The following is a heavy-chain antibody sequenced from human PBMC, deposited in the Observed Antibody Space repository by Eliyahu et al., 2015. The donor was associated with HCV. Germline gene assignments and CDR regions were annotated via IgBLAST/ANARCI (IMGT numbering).Heavy chain of an antibody. V-gene: IGHV4-34*01. Sequence: QVQLQQWGAGLLKPSETLSLXXXVXGGSFSGYYWSXXRQPPGKGLEWIGEINHSGSTNXNPXLKSRVTISVDTSKNQFSLKLSSVTAADTAVYYCARGGRFRSSGWRNWGQGTLVTVSS. CDR1: GGSFSGYY. CDR2: INHSGST. CDR3: ARGGRFRSSGWRN. D-gene: IGHD6-19*01. J-gene: IGHJ4*02.